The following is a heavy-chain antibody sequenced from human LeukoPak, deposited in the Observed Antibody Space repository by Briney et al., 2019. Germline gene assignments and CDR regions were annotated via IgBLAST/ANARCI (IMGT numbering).Heavy chain of an antibody. CDR3: ARQFRPYYYDSSGYFDY. CDR1: GGSISSGDYY. Sequence: PSQTLSLTCTVSGGSISSGDYYWSWIRQPPGKGLEWIGYTYYSGSTNYNPSLKGRVTISVDTSKNQLSLKLSSVTAADTAVYYCARQFRPYYYDSSGYFDYWGQGTLVTVSS. V-gene: IGHV4-30-4*01. D-gene: IGHD3-22*01. J-gene: IGHJ4*02. CDR2: TYYSGST.